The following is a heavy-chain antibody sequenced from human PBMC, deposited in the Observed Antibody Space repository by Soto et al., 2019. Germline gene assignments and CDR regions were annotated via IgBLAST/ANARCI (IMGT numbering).Heavy chain of an antibody. V-gene: IGHV3-23*01. Sequence: EVQLLESGGGLVQPGGSLRLSCAASGFTFSSYAMSWVRQAPGKGLEWVSAISGSGGSTYYADSVKGRFTISRDNSKNTQYLQMNRLRDEDRAVYYCAKDLKVRYYYDSSGYYQGFDYWGQGTLVTVSS. CDR2: ISGSGGST. D-gene: IGHD3-22*01. J-gene: IGHJ4*02. CDR3: AKDLKVRYYYDSSGYYQGFDY. CDR1: GFTFSSYA.